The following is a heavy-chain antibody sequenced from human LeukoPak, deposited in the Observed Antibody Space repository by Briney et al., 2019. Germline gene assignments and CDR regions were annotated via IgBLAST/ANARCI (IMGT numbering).Heavy chain of an antibody. Sequence: SETLSLTCTVSGGSMSSTDYYWGWIRQPPGKGLEWIGTIYFRGSTYYNPSVKSRVTISVDTSKNQFSLNLNSVTAADTAVYYCASLISVSNLYYFDYWGQGTLVTVSS. J-gene: IGHJ4*02. V-gene: IGHV4-39*07. CDR1: GGSMSSTDYY. CDR2: IYFRGST. D-gene: IGHD3-16*01. CDR3: ASLISVSNLYYFDY.